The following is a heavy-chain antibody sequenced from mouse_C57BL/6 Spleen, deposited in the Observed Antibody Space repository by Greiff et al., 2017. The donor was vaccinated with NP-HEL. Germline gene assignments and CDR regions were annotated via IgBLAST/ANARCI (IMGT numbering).Heavy chain of an antibody. Sequence: QVQLQQPGAELVKPGASVKLSCKASGYTFTSYWMHWVKQRPGRGLEWIGRIAPHSGGTKYNEKFKSKATLTVDKPSSTAYMQLSSLTAEDSAGYDCAREVVHYAMDYWGQGTSVTVSS. CDR2: IAPHSGGT. V-gene: IGHV1-72*01. CDR1: GYTFTSYW. CDR3: AREVVHYAMDY. D-gene: IGHD1-1*01. J-gene: IGHJ4*01.